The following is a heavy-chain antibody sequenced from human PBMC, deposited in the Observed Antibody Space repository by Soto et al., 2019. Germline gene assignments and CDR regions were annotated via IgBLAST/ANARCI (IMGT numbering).Heavy chain of an antibody. CDR2: IDYDGPT. CDR3: VRDSHGDS. J-gene: IGHJ4*02. CDR1: GFTFSNYW. Sequence: EVQLVESGGGLVQPGGSLRLSCAGSGFTFSNYWMHWVRQAPGKGLEWVSRIDYDGPTDYADSVRGRFTISRDNAENTLYLQMNSLRPEDTAVYYCVRDSHGDSWGQGTLVTVSS. V-gene: IGHV3-74*01.